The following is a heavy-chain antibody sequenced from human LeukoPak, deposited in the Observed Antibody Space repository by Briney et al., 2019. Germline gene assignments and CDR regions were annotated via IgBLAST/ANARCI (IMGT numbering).Heavy chain of an antibody. CDR2: ISSSSSYI. V-gene: IGHV3-21*01. CDR1: GFTFSSYS. CDR3: ARGWFGDREGYYYGMDV. Sequence: GGSLRLSCAASGFTFSSYSMNWVRQAPGKGLEWVSSISSSSSYIYYADSVKGRFTISRDNAKNSLYLQMNSLRAEDTAVYYCARGWFGDREGYYYGMDVWGQGTTVTVSS. D-gene: IGHD3-10*01. J-gene: IGHJ6*02.